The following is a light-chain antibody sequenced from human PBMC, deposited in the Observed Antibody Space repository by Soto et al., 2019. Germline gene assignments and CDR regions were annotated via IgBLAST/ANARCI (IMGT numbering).Light chain of an antibody. CDR3: QQYGSPLT. CDR2: GAS. J-gene: IGKJ4*01. V-gene: IGKV3-20*01. CDR1: QSVSSSY. Sequence: EIVLTQSPGTLSLSPGERATLSCRASQSVSSSYLAWYQQKPGQAPRLLIYGASSRATGIPDRFSGSWSGTDFTLTISRLEPEDFAVYYCQQYGSPLTFGGGTKVEIK.